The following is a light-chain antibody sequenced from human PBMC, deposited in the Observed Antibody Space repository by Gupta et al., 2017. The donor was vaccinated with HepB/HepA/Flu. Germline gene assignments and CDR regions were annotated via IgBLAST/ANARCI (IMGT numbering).Light chain of an antibody. Sequence: QSALTQPRSVSVPPGQSVTISCTGTSSDVGGYNFVSWYRQDSGKAPKLIMYDVTGRPSGVPDRFSGSRSGNTASLTISRLRPEDESDYYCCSYAGYYTWVFGGGT. CDR1: SSDVGGYNF. V-gene: IGLV2-11*01. CDR3: CSYAGYYTWV. J-gene: IGLJ3*02. CDR2: DVT.